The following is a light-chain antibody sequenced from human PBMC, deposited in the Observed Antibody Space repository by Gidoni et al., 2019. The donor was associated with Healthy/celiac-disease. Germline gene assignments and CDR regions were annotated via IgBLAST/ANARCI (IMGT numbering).Light chain of an antibody. CDR3: QQDNSYSWT. CDR1: QSISSW. CDR2: KAS. Sequence: DLQMTQSPSPLSASVGDRVTITCRASQSISSWLAWYQQKPGKAPKLLIYKASSLESGVPSRFSGSGSGTEFTLTISSLQPEDFATYYCQQDNSYSWTFGQGTKVEIK. V-gene: IGKV1-5*03. J-gene: IGKJ1*01.